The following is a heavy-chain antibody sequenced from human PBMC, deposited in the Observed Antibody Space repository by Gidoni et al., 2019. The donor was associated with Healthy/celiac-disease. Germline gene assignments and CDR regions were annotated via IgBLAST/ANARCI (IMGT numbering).Heavy chain of an antibody. CDR1: GFSLSTSGVG. V-gene: IGHV2-5*02. CDR3: AHTPMWRFLEWSLCSACFDY. D-gene: IGHD3-3*01. J-gene: IGHJ4*02. CDR2: IYWDDDK. Sequence: QITLQESGPTLVKPTQTLPLTCTFSGFSLSTSGVGVGWIRQPPGKALEWLALIYWDDDKRYSPSLKSRLTITKDTSKNQVVLTMTNMDPVDTATYYCAHTPMWRFLEWSLCSACFDYWGQGTLVTVSS.